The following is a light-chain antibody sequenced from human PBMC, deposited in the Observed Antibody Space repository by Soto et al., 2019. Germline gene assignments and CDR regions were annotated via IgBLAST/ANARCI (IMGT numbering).Light chain of an antibody. CDR3: QEFGSLPYT. CDR1: QSVNSGH. CDR2: AAS. V-gene: IGKV3-20*01. Sequence: LVLTQSPGTLSLSPGERATLSCRASQSVNSGHFAWYHQKPGQAPRLLIYAASTRATGVPDRFSGSGSGTDFTLTISRLEPEDFAVYYCQEFGSLPYTFGQGTKLEIK. J-gene: IGKJ2*01.